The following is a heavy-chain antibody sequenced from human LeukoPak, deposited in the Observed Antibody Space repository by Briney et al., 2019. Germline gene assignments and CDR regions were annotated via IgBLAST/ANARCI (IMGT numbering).Heavy chain of an antibody. D-gene: IGHD3-3*01. CDR1: GFTFSSYA. Sequence: GGSLRLSCAASGFTFSSYAMSWVRQAPGKGLEWVSAISGSGGSTYYADSVKGRFTISRDNSKNTLYLQMNSLRAEDTAVYYCAKGLTLRFLEWLSDYWGQGTLVTVSS. CDR3: AKGLTLRFLEWLSDY. V-gene: IGHV3-23*01. CDR2: ISGSGGST. J-gene: IGHJ4*02.